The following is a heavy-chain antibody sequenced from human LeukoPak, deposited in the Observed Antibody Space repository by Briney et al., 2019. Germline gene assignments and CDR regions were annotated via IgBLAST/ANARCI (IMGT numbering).Heavy chain of an antibody. CDR2: IYTSGST. Sequence: SQTLSLTCTVSGGSISSGSYYWSWIRQPAGKGLEWIGRIYTSGSTNYNPSLKSRVTISVDTSKNQFSLKLSSVTAADTAVYYCARGLTLRAFDIWGQGTMVTVSS. J-gene: IGHJ3*02. D-gene: IGHD3-16*01. V-gene: IGHV4-61*02. CDR1: GGSISSGSYY. CDR3: ARGLTLRAFDI.